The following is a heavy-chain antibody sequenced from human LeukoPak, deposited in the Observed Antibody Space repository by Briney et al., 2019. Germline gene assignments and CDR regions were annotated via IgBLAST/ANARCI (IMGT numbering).Heavy chain of an antibody. CDR1: GASISSGSYY. CDR2: IYTRGST. V-gene: IGHV4-61*02. Sequence: PSETLSLTCTVSGASISSGSYYWSWIRQPARRGLEWIGRIYTRGSTNYNHSLKSRVTISVDTSKNQFSLRLSSVTATYAAVYYCARESPIVETRWGQGTLVTVSS. J-gene: IGHJ4*02. D-gene: IGHD3-22*01. CDR3: ARESPIVETR.